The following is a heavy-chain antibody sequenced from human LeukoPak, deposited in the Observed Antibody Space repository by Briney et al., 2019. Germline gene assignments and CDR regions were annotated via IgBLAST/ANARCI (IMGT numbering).Heavy chain of an antibody. CDR3: ARDYEGYSSPSPWFDP. D-gene: IGHD6-6*01. CDR1: GGSISSYY. Sequence: SETLSLTCTVPGGSISSYYWSWLRQPPGKGLEWIGYIYYSGSTNYNPSLKSRVTISVDTSKNQFSLKLSSVTAADTAVYYCARDYEGYSSPSPWFDPWGQGALVTVSS. CDR2: IYYSGST. J-gene: IGHJ5*02. V-gene: IGHV4-59*01.